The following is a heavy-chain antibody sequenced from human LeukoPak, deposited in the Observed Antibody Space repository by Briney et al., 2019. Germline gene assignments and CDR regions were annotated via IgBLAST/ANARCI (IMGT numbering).Heavy chain of an antibody. CDR2: IKQDGSEK. V-gene: IGHV3-7*01. D-gene: IGHD3-10*01. J-gene: IGHJ4*02. CDR1: GFTFRSYW. Sequence: GGSLRLSCAASGFTFRSYWMSWVRQAPGKGLEWVANIKQDGSEKYYVDSVKGRFTISRDNAKNSLYLQMNSLRAEDTAMYFCVRDVGAVRGEVYFDYWGQGTLVTVSS. CDR3: VRDVGAVRGEVYFDY.